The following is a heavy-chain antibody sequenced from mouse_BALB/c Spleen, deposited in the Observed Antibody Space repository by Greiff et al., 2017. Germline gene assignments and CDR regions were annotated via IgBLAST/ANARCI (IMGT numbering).Heavy chain of an antibody. Sequence: VQLQESGPGLVAPSQSLSITCTVSGFSLTSYDISWIRQPPGKGLEWLGVIWTGGGTNYNSAFMSRLSISKDNSKSQVFLKMNSLQTDDTAIYYCVREGYGNSWFAYWGQGTLVTVSA. CDR3: VREGYGNSWFAY. V-gene: IGHV2-9-2*01. CDR1: GFSLTSYD. J-gene: IGHJ3*01. D-gene: IGHD2-1*01. CDR2: IWTGGGT.